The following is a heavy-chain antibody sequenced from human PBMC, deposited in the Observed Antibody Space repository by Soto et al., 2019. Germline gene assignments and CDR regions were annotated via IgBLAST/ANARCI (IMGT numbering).Heavy chain of an antibody. CDR2: IHPGESDT. CDR3: ARHEATYYNFYGMDV. J-gene: IGHJ6*02. V-gene: IGHV5-51*01. CDR1: VYSFTTYW. Sequence: GEALKISCKSYVYSFTTYWIAWVRQMPGKGLEWMGSIHPGESDTRYSPSFQGQVTISADRSITTAYLQWSSLKASDTAMYYCARHEATYYNFYGMDVWGQGTTVTVSS.